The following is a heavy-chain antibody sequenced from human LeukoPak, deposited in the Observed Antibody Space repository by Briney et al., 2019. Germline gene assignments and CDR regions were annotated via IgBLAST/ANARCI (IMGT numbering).Heavy chain of an antibody. CDR2: IHYSGST. D-gene: IGHD6-19*01. CDR3: AREAVAGTTYFDY. Sequence: SETLSLTCTVSGGSISSYDWAWIRQPPGKELEWLGFIHYSGSTSYNPSLKSRVTISVDTSKNQFSLKLNSVTAADTAVYYCAREAVAGTTYFDYWGQGTLVTVSS. V-gene: IGHV4-59*01. J-gene: IGHJ4*02. CDR1: GGSISSYD.